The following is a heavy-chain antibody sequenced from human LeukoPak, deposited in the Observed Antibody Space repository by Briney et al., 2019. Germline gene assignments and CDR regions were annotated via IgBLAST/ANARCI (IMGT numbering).Heavy chain of an antibody. CDR1: GGSISTYY. J-gene: IGHJ1*01. Sequence: SETLSLTCTVSGGSISTYYWSWIRQPPGKGLEWIGYIYYSGSTNYNPSLKSRVTTSVDTSKNQFSLKLSSVTAADTAVYYCAGNQVYYDSRVSSYFQHWGKGTLVTVSS. CDR3: AGNQVYYDSRVSSYFQH. CDR2: IYYSGST. D-gene: IGHD3-22*01. V-gene: IGHV4-59*01.